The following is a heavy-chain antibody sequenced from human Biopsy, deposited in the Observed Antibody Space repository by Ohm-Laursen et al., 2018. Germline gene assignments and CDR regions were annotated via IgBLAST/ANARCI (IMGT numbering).Heavy chain of an antibody. V-gene: IGHV4-31*01. CDR3: ARAPYVSGSFGWFDP. D-gene: IGHD3-10*01. J-gene: IGHJ5*02. CDR2: ISSGGYR. Sequence: TLSFTCTVSGYSISSGVYYWNWFRQHPEKGLEWIGYISSGGYRKYTPSLQSLITISMDTSRNQFSLRLNSVTSADTAVYYCARAPYVSGSFGWFDPWGQGIVVTVSS. CDR1: GYSISSGVYY.